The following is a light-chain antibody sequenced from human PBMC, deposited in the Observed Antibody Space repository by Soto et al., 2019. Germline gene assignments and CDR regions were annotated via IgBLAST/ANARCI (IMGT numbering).Light chain of an antibody. CDR1: QSISSSS. CDR3: QQYGTSPIT. V-gene: IGKV3-20*01. J-gene: IGKJ4*01. Sequence: EIVLTQSPGTMSLSPGERATLSCRAGQSISSSSLAWYQQKPGQAPRLLIFGASTRATGIPERFSGTGSGTDFTLTISRLEPEDFAVYYCQQYGTSPITFGGGTKVAIK. CDR2: GAS.